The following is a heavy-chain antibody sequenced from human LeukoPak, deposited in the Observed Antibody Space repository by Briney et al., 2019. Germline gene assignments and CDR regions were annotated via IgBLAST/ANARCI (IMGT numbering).Heavy chain of an antibody. Sequence: SETLSLTCAVYGGSFSGYYWSWIRQPPGKGLEWIEEINHSGSTNYNPSLKSRVTISVDTSKNQFSLKLRSVTAADTAAYYCARGGTEYYYGSGTCDYWGQGTLVTVSS. V-gene: IGHV4-34*01. D-gene: IGHD3-10*01. CDR2: INHSGST. CDR1: GGSFSGYY. CDR3: ARGGTEYYYGSGTCDY. J-gene: IGHJ4*02.